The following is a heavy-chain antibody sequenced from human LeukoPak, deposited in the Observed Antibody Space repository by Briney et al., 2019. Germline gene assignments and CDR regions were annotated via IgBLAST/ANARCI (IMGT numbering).Heavy chain of an antibody. CDR2: ISYDGSYK. CDR1: GFTFSSYG. CDR3: AKGHRILGVAGFDY. D-gene: IGHD1-26*01. Sequence: GRSLRLSCAASGFTFSSYGIHWVRQAPGKWLEWVAFISYDGSYKDYADSVKGRFTISRDNSKNTLYLQMNSLRPDDTALYSCAKGHRILGVAGFDYWGQGTLVAVSS. J-gene: IGHJ4*02. V-gene: IGHV3-30*18.